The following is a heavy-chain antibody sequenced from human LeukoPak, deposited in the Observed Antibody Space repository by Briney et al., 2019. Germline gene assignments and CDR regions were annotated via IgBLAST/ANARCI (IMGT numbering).Heavy chain of an antibody. D-gene: IGHD6-19*01. V-gene: IGHV1-8*01. CDR3: ARDNLAVATGNNWFDP. CDR1: GYTFTSYD. Sequence: ASVKVSCKASGYTFTSYDINWVRQATGQGLEWMGWMNPNSGNTGYAQKFQGRVTMTRNTSISTAYMELSSLRSEDTAVYYCARDNLAVATGNNWFDPWGQGTLVTVSS. J-gene: IGHJ5*02. CDR2: MNPNSGNT.